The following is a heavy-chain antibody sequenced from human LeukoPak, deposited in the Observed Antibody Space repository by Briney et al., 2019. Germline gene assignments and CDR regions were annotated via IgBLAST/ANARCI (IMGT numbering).Heavy chain of an antibody. J-gene: IGHJ6*03. D-gene: IGHD5-18*01. V-gene: IGHV1-8*03. CDR2: MNPNSGNT. Sequence: ASVRVSCKASGYTFTSYDINWVRQAPGQGLEWMGWMNPNSGNTGYAQTLQGRVTITRNNSKSTAYMELSSLRSEDTAVYYCARGPLTAMGHYYYYYMDVWGKGTTVTVSS. CDR3: ARGPLTAMGHYYYYYMDV. CDR1: GYTFTSYD.